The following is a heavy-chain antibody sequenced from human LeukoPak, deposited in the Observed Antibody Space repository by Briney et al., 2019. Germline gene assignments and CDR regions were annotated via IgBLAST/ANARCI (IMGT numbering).Heavy chain of an antibody. J-gene: IGHJ5*02. CDR1: GYTFTGYY. CDR2: INPNSGGT. V-gene: IGHV1-2*02. Sequence: ASVKVSCKASGYTFTGYYMHWVRQAPGQGLEWMGWINPNSGGTNYAQKFQGRVTMTRDTSISTAYMELSSLRSEDTAVYYCARHPSNYYDSSGYFGCFDPWGQGTLVTVSS. D-gene: IGHD3-22*01. CDR3: ARHPSNYYDSSGYFGCFDP.